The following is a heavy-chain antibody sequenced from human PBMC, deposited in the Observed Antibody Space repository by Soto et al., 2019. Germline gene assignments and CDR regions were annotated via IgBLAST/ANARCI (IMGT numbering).Heavy chain of an antibody. D-gene: IGHD4-17*01. CDR3: AKETTVTTFFDC. V-gene: IGHV3-23*01. CDR1: GVSFNSYA. CDR2: VSVSGVKT. Sequence: PGGSLRLSCAASGVSFNSYAMSWVRQAPGKGLEWVSAVSVSGVKTFYADSVKGRFTISRDDSKNMLYLEMNSLRAEDTAVYYCAKETTVTTFFDCWGQGTLVTVSS. J-gene: IGHJ4*02.